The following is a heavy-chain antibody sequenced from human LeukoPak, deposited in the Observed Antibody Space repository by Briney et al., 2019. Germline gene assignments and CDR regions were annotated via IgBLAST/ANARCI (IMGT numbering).Heavy chain of an antibody. CDR3: ARENWVFDY. D-gene: IGHD7-27*01. V-gene: IGHV4-34*01. J-gene: IGHJ4*02. CDR1: GGSFSGYY. CDR2: INHSGST. Sequence: PSVTLSLTCAVYGGSFSGYYWSWIRQPPGKGLEWIGEINHSGSTNYNPSLKSRVTISVDTSKNQFSLKLSSVTAVDTAVYYCARENWVFDYWGQGILVTVSS.